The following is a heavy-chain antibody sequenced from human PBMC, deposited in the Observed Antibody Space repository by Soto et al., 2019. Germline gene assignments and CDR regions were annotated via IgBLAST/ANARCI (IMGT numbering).Heavy chain of an antibody. Sequence: ASVKVSCKASGYTFTSYYMHWVRQAPGQGLEWMGIINPSGGSTSYAQKFQGRVTMTRDTSTSTVYMELSSPRSEDTAVYYCARGRAALSSYYGMDVWGQGTTVTVSS. V-gene: IGHV1-46*03. CDR2: INPSGGST. CDR3: ARGRAALSSYYGMDV. CDR1: GYTFTSYY. J-gene: IGHJ6*02. D-gene: IGHD2-15*01.